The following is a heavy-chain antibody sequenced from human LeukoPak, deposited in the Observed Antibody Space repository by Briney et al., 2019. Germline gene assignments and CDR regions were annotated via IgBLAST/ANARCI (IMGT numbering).Heavy chain of an antibody. CDR1: GYTFTGYY. CDR3: ARDWGLLRVYYMDV. V-gene: IGHV1-2*02. D-gene: IGHD1-26*01. Sequence: ASVKVSCKASGYTFTGYYMHWVRRAPGQGLEWMGWINPNSGGTNYAQKFQGRVTMTRDTSISTAYMELSRLRSDDTAVYYCARDWGLLRVYYMDVWGKGTTVTVSS. J-gene: IGHJ6*03. CDR2: INPNSGGT.